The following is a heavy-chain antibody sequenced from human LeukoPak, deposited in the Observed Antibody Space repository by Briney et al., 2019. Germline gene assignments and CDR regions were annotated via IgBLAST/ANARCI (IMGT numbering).Heavy chain of an antibody. V-gene: IGHV4-59*01. CDR1: GGSISSYY. J-gene: IGHJ3*02. CDR3: AREGIQLWPTHAFDI. D-gene: IGHD5-18*01. CDR2: IYYSGST. Sequence: SETLSLTCTVSGGSISSYYWSWIRQPPGKGLEWIGYIYYSGSTNYNPSLKGRVTISVDTSKNQFSLKLSSVTAADTAVYYCAREGIQLWPTHAFDIWGQGTMVTVSS.